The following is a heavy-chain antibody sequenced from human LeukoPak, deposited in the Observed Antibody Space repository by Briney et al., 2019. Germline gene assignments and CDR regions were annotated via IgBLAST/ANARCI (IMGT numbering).Heavy chain of an antibody. CDR2: IRGDTFK. CDR3: VRDKGVGPAERFDY. CDR1: GFTVSSPY. J-gene: IGHJ4*02. V-gene: IGHV3-53*01. D-gene: IGHD3-3*01. Sequence: GGSLRLSCAVSGFTVSSPYMTWVRQAPGKGLEWVSLIRGDTFKSYSDSVKGRFSISRDDYRNILYLHMSRLRAEDTAVYYCVRDKGVGPAERFDYWGQGTMVTVSS.